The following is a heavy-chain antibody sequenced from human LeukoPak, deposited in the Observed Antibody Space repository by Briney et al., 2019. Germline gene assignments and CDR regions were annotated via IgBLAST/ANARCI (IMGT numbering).Heavy chain of an antibody. CDR1: GGSISRSRDY. CDR2: IYHSGST. D-gene: IGHD3-10*01. V-gene: IGHV4-39*07. J-gene: IGHJ6*03. Sequence: SETLSLTCTVSGGSISRSRDYWGWVRQPPGKGLEWIGSIYHSGSTYYNPSLKSRVTISVDTSKNQFSLKLSSVTAADTAVYYCAAYGSGSYQAPFYYYYYMDVWGKGTTVTVSS. CDR3: AAYGSGSYQAPFYYYYYMDV.